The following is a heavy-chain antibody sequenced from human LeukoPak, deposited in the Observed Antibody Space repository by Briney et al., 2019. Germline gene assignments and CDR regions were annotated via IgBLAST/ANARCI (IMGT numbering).Heavy chain of an antibody. V-gene: IGHV4-59*01. CDR3: ARVPEARLTPYHWFDP. Sequence: SETLSLTCTVSGSSISSYYWSWIRQPPGKGLEWIGYIYYSGSTNYNPSLKSRVTISVDTSKNQFSLKLSSVTAADTAVYYCARVPEARLTPYHWFDPSGQGTLVTVPS. J-gene: IGHJ5*02. D-gene: IGHD6-6*01. CDR1: GSSISSYY. CDR2: IYYSGST.